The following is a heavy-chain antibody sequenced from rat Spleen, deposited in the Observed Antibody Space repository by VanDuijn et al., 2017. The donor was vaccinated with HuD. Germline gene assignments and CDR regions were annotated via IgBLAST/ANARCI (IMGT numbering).Heavy chain of an antibody. CDR1: GFTFSDYY. J-gene: IGHJ1*01. CDR2: ISSDGGRN. CDR3: ARAGYLRDWYFDF. D-gene: IGHD2-2*01. Sequence: EVQLVESDGGLVQPGKSLKLSCAASGFTFSDYYMAWVRQAPTKGLGWVATISSDGGRNFYRDSVKGRFTNSRDNAKSSLYLQMDNLRSEDTATYYCARAGYLRDWYFDFWGPGTMVTVSS. V-gene: IGHV5-29*01.